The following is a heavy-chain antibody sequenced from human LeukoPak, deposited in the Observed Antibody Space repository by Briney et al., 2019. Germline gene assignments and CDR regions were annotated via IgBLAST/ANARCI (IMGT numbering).Heavy chain of an antibody. V-gene: IGHV3-23*01. CDR1: GVTHSIHA. CDR3: AKEGRGVGAATFHY. J-gene: IGHJ4*02. CDR2: ISGSGGST. Sequence: PGGSLRLSCAASGVTHSIHAMSWVRQAPGKGLEWVSGISGSGGSTYYADSVGRFSISRDNSNNTLYLQMTSLRAEDTAVYYCAKEGRGVGAATFHYWGQGTLVTVSS. D-gene: IGHD2-15*01.